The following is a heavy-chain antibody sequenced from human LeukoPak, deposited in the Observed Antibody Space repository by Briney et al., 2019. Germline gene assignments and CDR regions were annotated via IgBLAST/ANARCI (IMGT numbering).Heavy chain of an antibody. D-gene: IGHD5-12*01. V-gene: IGHV4-59*08. CDR3: ARVGSGYDYWEINWYFDL. Sequence: SSETLSLTCAVSGGSISSYSWSWIRQPPGKGLEWIGYIYYSGSTYYNPSLKSRVTISVDTSKNQFSLKLSSVTAADTAVYYCARVGSGYDYWEINWYFDLWGRGTLVTVSS. CDR1: GGSISSYS. CDR2: IYYSGST. J-gene: IGHJ2*01.